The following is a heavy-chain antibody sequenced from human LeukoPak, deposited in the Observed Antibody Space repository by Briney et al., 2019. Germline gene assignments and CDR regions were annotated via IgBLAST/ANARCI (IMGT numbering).Heavy chain of an antibody. V-gene: IGHV4-30-4*01. CDR1: GGSISSGGYY. CDR2: IYYIGSA. D-gene: IGHD3-10*01. Sequence: SQTLSLTCTVSGGSISSGGYYWSWIRQPPGKGLEWIGYIYYIGSAYYNSSLKSRVTISVDTSKNQFSLKLTSVTAADTAVYYCARYDSGSYHYSWFDPWGQGTLVTVSS. CDR3: ARYDSGSYHYSWFDP. J-gene: IGHJ5*02.